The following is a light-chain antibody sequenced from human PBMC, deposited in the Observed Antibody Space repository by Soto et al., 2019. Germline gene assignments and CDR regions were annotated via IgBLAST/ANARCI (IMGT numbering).Light chain of an antibody. CDR2: GAS. CDR3: QQYGSSPFT. V-gene: IGKV3-20*01. Sequence: EIVLTQSPGTLSLSPGERATLSCRASQSVSTSYLAWYQQKPGQAPRLLIYGASSRATGIPDRFSGSGSGTDFTLTISRLEPEDFAVYYCQQYGSSPFTFGPRIKVDIK. J-gene: IGKJ3*01. CDR1: QSVSTSY.